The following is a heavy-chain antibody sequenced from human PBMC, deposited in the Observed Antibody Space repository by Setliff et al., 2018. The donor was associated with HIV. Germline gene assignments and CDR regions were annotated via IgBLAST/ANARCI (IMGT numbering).Heavy chain of an antibody. D-gene: IGHD3-10*01. CDR1: GYTFTSYD. CDR3: AVKPSETLYKRFGDLFEGEGRYYHYYYYMDV. V-gene: IGHV1-2*02. Sequence: GASVKVSCKASGYTFTSYDIHWARQAPGQGLEWMGWINPNSGGTNYARKFQGRVTMNEDTSTDTAYMELTSLRSEDTAVYYCAVKPSETLYKRFGDLFEGEGRYYHYYYYMDVWGKGTTVTVPS. CDR2: INPNSGGT. J-gene: IGHJ6*03.